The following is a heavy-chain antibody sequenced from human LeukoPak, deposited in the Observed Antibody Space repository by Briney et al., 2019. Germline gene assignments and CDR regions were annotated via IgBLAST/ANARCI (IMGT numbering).Heavy chain of an antibody. CDR1: GGSFSGYY. J-gene: IGHJ4*02. CDR3: AREPPGY. V-gene: IGHV4-34*01. CDR2: INHSGST. Sequence: PSETLSLTCAVYGGSFSGYYWSWIRQPPGKGLEWIGEINHSGSTNYNPSLKSRVTISVDTSKNQFSLKLSSVTAADTAVYYCAREPPGYWGQGILVTVSS.